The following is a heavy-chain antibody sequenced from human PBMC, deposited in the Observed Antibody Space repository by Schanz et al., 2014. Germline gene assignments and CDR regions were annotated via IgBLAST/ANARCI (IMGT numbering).Heavy chain of an antibody. Sequence: EVQLLESGGGLVQPGGSLRLSCAASGFTFSDYSMNWVRQAPGKGLEWVSYVSRSTPDIYYADSVKGRFTMSRDNAKNSVFLQMNGLKTEDTAMYYCVREGSTTPVAGLRSFDWLGRFDYWRQGALVTVSS. J-gene: IGHJ4*02. V-gene: IGHV3-48*01. CDR2: VSRSTPDI. CDR1: GFTFSDYS. D-gene: IGHD3-9*01. CDR3: VREGSTTPVAGLRSFDWLGRFDY.